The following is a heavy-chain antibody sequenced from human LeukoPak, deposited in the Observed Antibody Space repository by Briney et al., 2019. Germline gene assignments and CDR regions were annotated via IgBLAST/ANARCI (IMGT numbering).Heavy chain of an antibody. CDR2: IYPGDSDT. D-gene: IGHD5-18*01. CDR1: GYSFTSYW. Sequence: GESLKIPCKGSGYSFTSYWIGWVRQMPGKGLEWMGIIYPGDSDTRYSPSFQGQVTISADKSISTAYLQWSCLKASDTAMYYCARHVRRGYSPSDYWGQGTLVTVSS. J-gene: IGHJ4*02. CDR3: ARHVRRGYSPSDY. V-gene: IGHV5-51*01.